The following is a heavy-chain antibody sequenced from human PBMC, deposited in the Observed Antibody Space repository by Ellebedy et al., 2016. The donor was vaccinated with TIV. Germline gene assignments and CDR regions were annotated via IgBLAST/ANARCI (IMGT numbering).Heavy chain of an antibody. CDR2: INPNSGVA. J-gene: IGHJ4*02. Sequence: ASVKVSCKASGYTFSGYYMDWVRQAPGQGLEWMGWINPNSGVANYARKFQGRVTITADGSTSTAYMELRSLTSDDTAIYYCARDMVQGMVSRYLWFDYWGQGTLVTVSS. CDR3: ARDMVQGMVSRYLWFDY. CDR1: GYTFSGYY. V-gene: IGHV1-2*02. D-gene: IGHD5/OR15-5a*01.